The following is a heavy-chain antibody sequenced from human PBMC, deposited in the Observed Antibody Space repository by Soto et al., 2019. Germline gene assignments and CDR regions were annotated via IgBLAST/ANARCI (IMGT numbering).Heavy chain of an antibody. CDR3: AREGRERYSYGYGRDAFDI. D-gene: IGHD5-18*01. CDR1: GGSISSYY. J-gene: IGHJ3*02. Sequence: QVQLQESGPGLVKPSETLSLTCTVSGGSISSYYWSWIRQPPGKGLEWIGYIYYSGSTNYNPSLKSRVTKSVDTSKNQFSLKLSSVTAADTAVYYCAREGRERYSYGYGRDAFDIWGQGTMVTVSS. V-gene: IGHV4-59*01. CDR2: IYYSGST.